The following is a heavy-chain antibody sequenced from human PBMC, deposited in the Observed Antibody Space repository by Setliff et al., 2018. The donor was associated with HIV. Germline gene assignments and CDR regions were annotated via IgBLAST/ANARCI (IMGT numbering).Heavy chain of an antibody. Sequence: GGSLRLSCAASGFTFDRYWMHWVRQAPGKGLVWVSRVSSDGTSKTYADSVKGRFTISRDNAKNTLYLQMNSLRAEDTGVYYCHSGYDTEEQSYFDYWGQGTLVT. CDR2: VSSDGTSK. V-gene: IGHV3-74*01. CDR1: GFTFDRYW. CDR3: HSGYDTEEQSYFDY. J-gene: IGHJ4*02. D-gene: IGHD5-12*01.